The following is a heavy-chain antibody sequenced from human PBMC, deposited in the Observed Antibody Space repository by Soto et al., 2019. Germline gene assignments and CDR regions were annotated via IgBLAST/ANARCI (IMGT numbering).Heavy chain of an antibody. J-gene: IGHJ6*03. D-gene: IGHD5-12*01. Sequence: EVQLVESGGGLVQPGGSLRLSCAASGFTFSSYWMSWVRQAPGKGLEWVANIKQDGSEKYYVDSVKGRFTISRDNAKNSLYLQMNSLRAEDTAVYYCARDKRLDTVIVATEYYYYYMDVWGKGTTVTVSS. V-gene: IGHV3-7*01. CDR3: ARDKRLDTVIVATEYYYYYMDV. CDR1: GFTFSSYW. CDR2: IKQDGSEK.